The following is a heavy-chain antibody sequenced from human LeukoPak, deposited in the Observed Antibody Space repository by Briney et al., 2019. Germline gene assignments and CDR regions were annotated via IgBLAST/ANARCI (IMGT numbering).Heavy chain of an antibody. D-gene: IGHD3-16*02. Sequence: GGSLRLSCAASGFTFSDYYMSWIRQAPGKGLEWVSYISSSGSTIYYADSVKGRVTISRDNAKNSLYLQMNSLRAEDTAVYYCASYDYVWGSYRFDNYWGQGTLVTVSS. CDR3: ASYDYVWGSYRFDNY. V-gene: IGHV3-11*01. CDR1: GFTFSDYY. CDR2: ISSSGSTI. J-gene: IGHJ4*02.